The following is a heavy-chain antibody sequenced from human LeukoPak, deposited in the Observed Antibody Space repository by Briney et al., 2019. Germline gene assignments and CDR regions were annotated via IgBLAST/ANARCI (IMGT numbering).Heavy chain of an antibody. CDR1: GFSFSYAW. J-gene: IGHJ4*02. CDR2: IKSRTDGETR. Sequence: GGSLRLSCTASGFSFSYAWMNWVRQAPGKGLEWVGRIKSRTDGETRDYAAPVKGRFTISRGDSKNTLFMEMNSLKIEDTGVYYCMTATSKGYCGQGTLVTVSS. V-gene: IGHV3-15*01. CDR3: MTATSKGY.